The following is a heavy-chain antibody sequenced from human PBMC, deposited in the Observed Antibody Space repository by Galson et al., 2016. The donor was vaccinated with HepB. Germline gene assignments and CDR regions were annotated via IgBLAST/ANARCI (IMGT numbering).Heavy chain of an antibody. J-gene: IGHJ4*02. V-gene: IGHV4-34*01. CDR2: VRHVGAP. CDR1: GVPLNEYY. Sequence: ETLSLTCVVDGVPLNEYYWNWIRQFPGKGLEWIGEVRHVGAPTYNPSLESRVTISIDTSKKQFSLHLTSVTAADTASYYGALYLGNPLGDYWGQGTPVTVSS. CDR3: ALYLGNPLGDY. D-gene: IGHD3-16*01.